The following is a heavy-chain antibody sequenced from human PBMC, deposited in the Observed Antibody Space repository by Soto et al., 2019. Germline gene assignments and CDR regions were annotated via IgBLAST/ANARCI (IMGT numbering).Heavy chain of an antibody. V-gene: IGHV3-7*04. CDR2: INPDGRDE. CDR3: ARETWWRLDY. J-gene: IGHJ4*02. CDR1: GLPFSSHS. D-gene: IGHD2-15*01. Sequence: EVQLVESGGGLVQPGGSLRLSCAASGLPFSSHSMSWIRQAPGRGLEWVAKINPDGRDEQYADSVRGRFTVSRDNTKNLVFLQMKGLRVEATAVYYCARETWWRLDYWGQGNLVTVSS.